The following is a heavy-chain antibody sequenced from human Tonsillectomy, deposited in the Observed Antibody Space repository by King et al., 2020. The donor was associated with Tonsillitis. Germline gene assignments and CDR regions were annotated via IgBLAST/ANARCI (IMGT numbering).Heavy chain of an antibody. CDR3: ASDRTLQYYMDA. CDR1: GFTFRSYS. CDR2: ITSSSQTT. V-gene: IGHV3-48*01. D-gene: IGHD2-15*01. J-gene: IGHJ6*03. Sequence: VQLVESGGGLVQPGGSLRLSCVGSGFTFRSYSMNWVRQAPGKGLEWIAYITSSSQTTFYANSVEDRFTVSRDNAKDSLYLQMDSLRAEDTAVYYCASDRTLQYYMDAWGKGTTVTVSS.